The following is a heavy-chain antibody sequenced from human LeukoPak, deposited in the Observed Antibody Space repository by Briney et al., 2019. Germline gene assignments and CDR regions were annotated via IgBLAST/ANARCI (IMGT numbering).Heavy chain of an antibody. V-gene: IGHV1-8*01. CDR1: GYTFTSYD. D-gene: IGHD6-19*01. J-gene: IGHJ6*03. CDR3: ARGSSGGTPGYYYYMDV. Sequence: GASVKVSCKASGYTFTSYDINWVRQATGQGLEWMGWMNPNSGNTGYAQKFQGRVTITADKSTSTAYMELSSLRSEDTAVYYCARGSSGGTPGYYYYMDVWGKGTTVTVSS. CDR2: MNPNSGNT.